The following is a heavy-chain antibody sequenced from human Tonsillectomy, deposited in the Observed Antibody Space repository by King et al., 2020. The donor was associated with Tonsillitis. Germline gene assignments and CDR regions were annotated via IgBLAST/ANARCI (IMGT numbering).Heavy chain of an antibody. Sequence: VQLVESGGGLVQPGGSLRLSCAASGFTFWSCAMNWVRQAPGKGLEWLSGVSGSGGTTYYADSVRGRFTISRDNSNNTLHLHMNNLTAEDTAVYYCARSGEGLTTVTTDWGQGPLVSVSS. J-gene: IGHJ4*02. CDR1: GFTFWSCA. CDR2: VSGSGGTT. V-gene: IGHV3-23*04. CDR3: ARSGEGLTTVTTD. D-gene: IGHD4-17*01.